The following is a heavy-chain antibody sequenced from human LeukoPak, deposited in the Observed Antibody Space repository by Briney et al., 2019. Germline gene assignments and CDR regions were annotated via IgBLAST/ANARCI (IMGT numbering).Heavy chain of an antibody. CDR2: IYYSGST. V-gene: IGHV4-39*01. J-gene: IGHJ6*03. D-gene: IGHD3-22*01. CDR3: ARHGYDSSGYYSGAYYYYYYYMDV. Sequence: SETLSLTCTVSGGSISTYYWGWIRQPPGKGLEWIGSIYYSGSTYYNPSLKSRVTISVDTSKNQFSLKLSSVTAADTAVYYCARHGYDSSGYYSGAYYYYYYYMDVWGKGTTVTISS. CDR1: GGSISTYY.